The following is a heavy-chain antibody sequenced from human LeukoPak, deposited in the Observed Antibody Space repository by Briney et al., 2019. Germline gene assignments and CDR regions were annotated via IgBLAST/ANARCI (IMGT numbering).Heavy chain of an antibody. Sequence: SETLSLTCAVYGGTFSGYYWSWIRQPPGKGLEWIGEINHSGSTNYNPSLKSRVTISVDTSRNQFSLKLSSVTAADTAVYYCARSSWYSRSWFGGWFDPWGQGTLVTVSS. CDR1: GGTFSGYY. D-gene: IGHD6-13*01. V-gene: IGHV4-34*01. CDR3: ARSSWYSRSWFGGWFDP. J-gene: IGHJ5*02. CDR2: INHSGST.